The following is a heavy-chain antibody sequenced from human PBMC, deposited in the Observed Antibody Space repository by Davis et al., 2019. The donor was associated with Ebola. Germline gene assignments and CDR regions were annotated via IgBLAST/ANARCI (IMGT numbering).Heavy chain of an antibody. CDR3: VRGWLRSKFDY. CDR2: TYYYTSQWFH. Sequence: HSQTLSLTCAISVDSFSGKSGAWNWIRQSPSRGLEWLGRTYYYTSQWFHHYAASVKSRTTINADTSKNQLSLQLNSVTPEDTAVYYCVRGWLRSKFDYLGQGTLVTVSS. CDR1: VDSFSGKSGA. V-gene: IGHV6-1*01. J-gene: IGHJ4*02. D-gene: IGHD5-12*01.